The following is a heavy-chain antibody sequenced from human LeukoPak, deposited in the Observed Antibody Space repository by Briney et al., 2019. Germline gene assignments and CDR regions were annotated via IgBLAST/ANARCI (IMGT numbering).Heavy chain of an antibody. D-gene: IGHD1-26*01. CDR1: GFTVSSNY. V-gene: IGHV3-66*01. CDR3: AWELPPWD. Sequence: AGESLRLSCAASGFTVSSNYMSWVRQPQGKGREWVSVIYSSGSTYYADSVKGRFTISRDNSKNTLYLQMNSLRAEDTAVYYCAWELPPWDWGQGTLVTVSS. CDR2: IYSSGST. J-gene: IGHJ4*02.